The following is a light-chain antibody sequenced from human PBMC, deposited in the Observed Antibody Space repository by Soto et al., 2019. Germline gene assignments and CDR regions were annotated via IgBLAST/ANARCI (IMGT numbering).Light chain of an antibody. CDR2: DTS. CDR3: QQRTNWQFT. J-gene: IGKJ4*01. Sequence: VLTQSPATLSLSPGERATLSCRASQSVSSYLAWYQQKPGQAPRLLIYDTSNRATGIPARFSGSGSGTDFTLTISSLEPEDFAIYYCQQRTNWQFTFGGGTKVDIK. CDR1: QSVSSY. V-gene: IGKV3-11*01.